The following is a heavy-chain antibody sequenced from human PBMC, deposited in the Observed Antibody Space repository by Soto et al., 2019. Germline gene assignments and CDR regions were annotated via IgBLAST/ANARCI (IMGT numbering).Heavy chain of an antibody. CDR2: IYYSGST. CDR1: GGSISCYY. J-gene: IGHJ6*02. D-gene: IGHD3-22*01. V-gene: IGHV4-59*01. CDR3: ARSCYFDSSGAAIGYGMDA. Sequence: SETLSLTCSVAGGSISCYYWSWIRQPPGKGLEWIGYIYYSGSTNYNPSLKSRVTISVDTSKNQFSLKLSSVTAADTAVYYCARSCYFDSSGAAIGYGMDAGGQGTTVTVSS.